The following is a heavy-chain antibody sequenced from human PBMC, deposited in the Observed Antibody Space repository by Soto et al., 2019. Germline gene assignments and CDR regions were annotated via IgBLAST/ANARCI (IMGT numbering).Heavy chain of an antibody. V-gene: IGHV3-23*01. CDR2: ISGSGGST. J-gene: IGHJ4*02. CDR1: GFPFSSYA. CDR3: AKDQSSSWYVVAFDY. D-gene: IGHD6-13*01. Sequence: PGGSLRLSCAASGFPFSSYAMSWVRQAPGKGLEWVSAISGSGGSTYYADSVKGRFTISRDNSKNTLYLQMNSLRAEDTAVYYCAKDQSSSWYVVAFDYWGQGTLVTVSS.